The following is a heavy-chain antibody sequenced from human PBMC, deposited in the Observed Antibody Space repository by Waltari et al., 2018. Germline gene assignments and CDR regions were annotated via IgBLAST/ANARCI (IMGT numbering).Heavy chain of an antibody. V-gene: IGHV4-34*01. Sequence: QVQLQQWGAGLLKPSETLSLTCAVYGGSFSGYYWSWIRQPPGKGLEWIGEINHMGSTHYNPSPRVRFTLSVDTPKNQFSLKLSSVTAADTAVYYCARSRAVGRWFGELLSWGQGTLVTVSS. CDR1: GGSFSGYY. CDR3: ARSRAVGRWFGELLS. J-gene: IGHJ4*02. CDR2: INHMGST. D-gene: IGHD3-10*01.